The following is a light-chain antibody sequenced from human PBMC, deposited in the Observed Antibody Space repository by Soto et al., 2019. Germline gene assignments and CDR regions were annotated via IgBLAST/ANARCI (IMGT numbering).Light chain of an antibody. CDR1: RSLLHSNGYNY. CDR3: MQPLQSWT. CDR2: LGS. Sequence: VMTKSQLSLPVNPREPGSCSCGFNRSLLHSNGYNYLDWYLQKPGQSPQLLIYLGSNRASGVPDRFSGSGSGTDFTLKISRVEAEDVGVYYCMQPLQSWTFGQGTKVDI. J-gene: IGKJ1*01. V-gene: IGKV2-28*01.